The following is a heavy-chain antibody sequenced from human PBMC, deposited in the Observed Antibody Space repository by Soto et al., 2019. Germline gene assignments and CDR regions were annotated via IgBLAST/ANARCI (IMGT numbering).Heavy chain of an antibody. J-gene: IGHJ5*02. CDR1: GFTFSNYA. CDR3: ARDERIAVAGTDT. CDR2: ISGPGGST. D-gene: IGHD6-19*01. V-gene: IGHV3-23*01. Sequence: EVQLLESGGGLVQPGGSLRLSCAASGFTFSNYAMTWVRQAAGKGLEWGSSISGPGGSTYYADSVQGRFTVSRDNSKNTLFLQMNSLRAEDTALYYCARDERIAVAGTDTWGQGILVTVTS.